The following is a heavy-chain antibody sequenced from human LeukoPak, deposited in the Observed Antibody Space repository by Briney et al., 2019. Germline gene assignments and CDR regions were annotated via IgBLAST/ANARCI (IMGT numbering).Heavy chain of an antibody. CDR3: AKDSGKSAAIVVSRAPQDY. D-gene: IGHD3-22*01. V-gene: IGHV3-9*01. Sequence: PGRSLRLSCAASGFTFDDYAMHWVRQAPGKGLEWVSGISWNSGSIGYADSVKGRFTISRDNSKNTLYLQMNSLRTEDTAVYYCAKDSGKSAAIVVSRAPQDYWGQGTLVTVSS. CDR1: GFTFDDYA. J-gene: IGHJ4*02. CDR2: ISWNSGSI.